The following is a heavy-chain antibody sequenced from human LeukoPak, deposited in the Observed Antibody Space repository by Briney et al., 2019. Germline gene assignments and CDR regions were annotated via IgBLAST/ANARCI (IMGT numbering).Heavy chain of an antibody. J-gene: IGHJ4*02. D-gene: IGHD3-22*01. CDR1: GFTFDDYA. CDR2: INWNGGST. Sequence: RPGRSLRLSCAASGFTFDDYAMHWVRQAPGKGLEWVSGINWNGGSTGYADSVKGRFTISRDNAKNSLYLQMNSLRAEDTALYYCARSRHSYDSSGFPHYWGQGTLVTVSS. CDR3: ARSRHSYDSSGFPHY. V-gene: IGHV3-20*04.